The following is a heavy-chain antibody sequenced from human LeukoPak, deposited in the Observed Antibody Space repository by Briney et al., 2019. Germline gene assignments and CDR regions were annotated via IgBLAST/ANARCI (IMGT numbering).Heavy chain of an antibody. CDR1: GFTFSSYS. CDR2: ISSSSSYI. Sequence: GGSLRHSCAASGFTFSSYSMNWVRQAPGKGLEWVSSISSSSSYIYYADSVKGRFTISRDNAKNSLYLQMNSLRAEDTAVYYCARDSVDYDSSGHYYYYYYYMDVWGKGTTVTVSS. CDR3: ARDSVDYDSSGHYYYYYYYMDV. V-gene: IGHV3-21*01. J-gene: IGHJ6*03. D-gene: IGHD3-22*01.